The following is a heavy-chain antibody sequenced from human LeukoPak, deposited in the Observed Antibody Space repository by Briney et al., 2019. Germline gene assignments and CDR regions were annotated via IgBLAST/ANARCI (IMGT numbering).Heavy chain of an antibody. CDR2: IYPGDSDT. CDR3: ARHPEIYSSSWYWFDP. V-gene: IGHV5-51*01. Sequence: GASLQISCKGSGYSFTSYWIGWVRQMPGKGLEWMGIIYPGDSDTRYSPSFQGQVTISADKSISTAYLQWSSLKASDTAMYYCARHPEIYSSSWYWFDPWGQGTLVTVSS. CDR1: GYSFTSYW. J-gene: IGHJ5*02. D-gene: IGHD6-13*01.